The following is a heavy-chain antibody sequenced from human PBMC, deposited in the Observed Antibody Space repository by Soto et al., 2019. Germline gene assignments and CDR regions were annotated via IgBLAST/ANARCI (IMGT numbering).Heavy chain of an antibody. V-gene: IGHV3-48*03. D-gene: IGHD2-2*01. CDR1: GFTFSSYE. Sequence: EVQLVESGGGLVQPGGSLRLSCAASGFTFSSYEMNWVRQAPGKGLEWVSYISSSGSTIYYADSVKGRFTISRDNAKNSLYLQMNSLRAEDTAVYYCAREPALVFDYWGQGTLVTVSS. CDR3: AREPALVFDY. CDR2: ISSSGSTI. J-gene: IGHJ4*02.